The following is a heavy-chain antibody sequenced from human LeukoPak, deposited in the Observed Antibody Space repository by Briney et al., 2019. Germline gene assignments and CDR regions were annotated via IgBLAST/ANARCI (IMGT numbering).Heavy chain of an antibody. Sequence: PSETLSLACTVSGASIGSHYWSWIRQPAGKGLEWIGRIYTSGSTNYNPSLKSRVTMSVDTSKNQFSLKLSSVTAADTAVYYCASFGSAGYYGMDVWGQGTTVTVSS. CDR2: IYTSGST. J-gene: IGHJ6*02. CDR3: ASFGSAGYYGMDV. CDR1: GASIGSHY. V-gene: IGHV4-4*07. D-gene: IGHD2-15*01.